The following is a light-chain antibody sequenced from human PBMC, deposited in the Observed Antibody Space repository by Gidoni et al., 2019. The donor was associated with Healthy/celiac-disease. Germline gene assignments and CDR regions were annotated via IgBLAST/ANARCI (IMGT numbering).Light chain of an antibody. Sequence: EFVIPQSPATLSVSPGERATLSCRASQSVSSNLAWYQQKPGQAPRLLIYGASTRDTGIPARFSGSGSGTEFTLTISSLQSEDFAVYYCQQYNNWITFXQXTRLEIK. CDR3: QQYNNWIT. CDR1: QSVSSN. CDR2: GAS. V-gene: IGKV3-15*01. J-gene: IGKJ5*01.